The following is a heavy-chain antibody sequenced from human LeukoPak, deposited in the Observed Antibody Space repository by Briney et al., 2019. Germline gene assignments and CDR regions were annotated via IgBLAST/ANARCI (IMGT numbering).Heavy chain of an antibody. V-gene: IGHV4-59*10. CDR1: GFTFSSYA. D-gene: IGHD3-22*01. Sequence: GSLRLSCAASGFTFSSYAMSWVRQAPGKGLEWVGRIYITGSTNYNPSLQSRLSMSVDTSKNQFSLRLTSVSAADTAVYYCARLKYYDSTGYSPGYYMDVWGKGITVTVSS. CDR3: ARLKYYDSTGYSPGYYMDV. J-gene: IGHJ6*03. CDR2: IYITGST.